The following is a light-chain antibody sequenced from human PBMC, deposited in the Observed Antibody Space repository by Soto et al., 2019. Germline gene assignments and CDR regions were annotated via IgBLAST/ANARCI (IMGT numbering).Light chain of an antibody. CDR3: CSYAGGGTWV. Sequence: QSALTQPASVSRSPGQSITISCTGTSSDVGSYNLVSWYQQHPGKAPKLMIYEGNKRPSGVSNRFSGSKSGNTASLTISGLQAEDEADYYCCSYAGGGTWVFGGGTQLTVL. CDR1: SSDVGSYNL. V-gene: IGLV2-23*01. J-gene: IGLJ3*02. CDR2: EGN.